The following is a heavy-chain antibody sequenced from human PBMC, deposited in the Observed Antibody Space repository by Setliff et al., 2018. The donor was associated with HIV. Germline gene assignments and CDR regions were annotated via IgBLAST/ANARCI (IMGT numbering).Heavy chain of an antibody. D-gene: IGHD5-12*01. CDR2: IYHSGST. CDR3: ARMYSGYDWSPAGARTRYFDY. Sequence: SETLSLTCAVSGYSISSGYYWGWIRQPPGKGLEWIGSIYHSGSTYYNPSLKSRVTISVDTSKNQFPLKLSSVTAADPAVYYCARMYSGYDWSPAGARTRYFDYWGQVTLVTVSS. CDR1: GYSISSGYY. V-gene: IGHV4-38-2*01. J-gene: IGHJ4*02.